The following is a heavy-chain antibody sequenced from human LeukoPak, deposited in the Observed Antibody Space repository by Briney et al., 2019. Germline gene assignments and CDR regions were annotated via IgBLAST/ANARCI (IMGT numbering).Heavy chain of an antibody. V-gene: IGHV4-59*01. CDR1: GVSISSYY. J-gene: IGHJ4*02. D-gene: IGHD3-22*01. Sequence: PSETLSLTCTVSGVSISSYYWSWIRQPPGKGLEWIGYIYYSGSTNYNPSLKSRVTISVDTSKNQFSLKLSSVTAADTAVYYCARVDSSGYYPGIDYWGQGTLVTVSS. CDR2: IYYSGST. CDR3: ARVDSSGYYPGIDY.